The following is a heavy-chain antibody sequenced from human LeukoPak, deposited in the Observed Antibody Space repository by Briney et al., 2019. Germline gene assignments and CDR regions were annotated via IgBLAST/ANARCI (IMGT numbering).Heavy chain of an antibody. V-gene: IGHV4-59*08. CDR1: GVSINTYY. D-gene: IGHD3-16*01. Sequence: SETLSLTCTVSGVSINTYYWRWIRQPPGKGVEWIGYLYDSGNTNYNPSLKSRVTISVDTSKNQFSLKLSSVTAADTAMYYCAKHGGSWTFDYWGQGTLVTVSS. CDR3: AKHGGSWTFDY. J-gene: IGHJ4*02. CDR2: LYDSGNT.